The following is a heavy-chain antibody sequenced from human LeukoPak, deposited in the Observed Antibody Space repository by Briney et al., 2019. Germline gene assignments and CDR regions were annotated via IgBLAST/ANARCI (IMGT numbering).Heavy chain of an antibody. CDR1: GGSISSGGYY. Sequence: SETLSLTRTVSGGSISSGGYYWSWIRQHPGKGLEWIGYIYYSGSTYYNPSLKSRVTISVDTSKNQFSLKLSSVTAADTAVYYCARISTYYYDSRHAFDIWGQGTMVTVSS. CDR3: ARISTYYYDSRHAFDI. J-gene: IGHJ3*02. CDR2: IYYSGST. D-gene: IGHD3-22*01. V-gene: IGHV4-31*03.